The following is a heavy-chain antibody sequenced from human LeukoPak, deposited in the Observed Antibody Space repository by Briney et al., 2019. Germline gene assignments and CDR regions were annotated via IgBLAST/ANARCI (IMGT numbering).Heavy chain of an antibody. Sequence: GGSLRLSCAASGFTFSAYSMNWVRQAPGKGLEWVAYISGGGGTIYYADSVKGRFTISRDNSKNTLYLQMNSLRAEDTAVYYCAKAPVVRGPHDYWGQGTLVTVSS. J-gene: IGHJ4*02. V-gene: IGHV3-48*01. CDR3: AKAPVVRGPHDY. CDR2: ISGGGGTI. CDR1: GFTFSAYS. D-gene: IGHD3-10*01.